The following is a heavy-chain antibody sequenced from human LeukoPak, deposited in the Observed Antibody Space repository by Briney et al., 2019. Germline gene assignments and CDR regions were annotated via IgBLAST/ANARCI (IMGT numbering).Heavy chain of an antibody. D-gene: IGHD3-10*01. J-gene: IGHJ4*02. CDR2: IYYSGST. V-gene: IGHV4-39*07. CDR1: GGSISSSSYY. CDR3: ARGEGSGRSTLFYFDY. Sequence: SETLSLTCTVSGGSISSSSYYWGWIRQPPGKGLEWIGSIYYSGSTYYNPSLKSRVTISVDTSKNQFSLKLSSVTAADTAVYYCARGEGSGRSTLFYFDYWGQGTLVTVSS.